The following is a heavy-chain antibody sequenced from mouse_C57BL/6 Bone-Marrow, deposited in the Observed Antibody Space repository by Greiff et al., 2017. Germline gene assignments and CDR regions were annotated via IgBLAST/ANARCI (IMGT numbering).Heavy chain of an antibody. D-gene: IGHD1-1*01. CDR1: GYTFTSYD. CDR2: IYPRDGST. Sequence: VQLQQSGPELVKPGASVKLSCKASGYTFTSYDINWVKQRPGQGLEWIGWIYPRDGSTKYNEKFKGKATLTVDTSSSTAYMGLHSLTSEDSAVYFCASLEFDGSSGDWYFDVWATGTTVTVSS. V-gene: IGHV1-85*01. J-gene: IGHJ1*03. CDR3: ASLEFDGSSGDWYFDV.